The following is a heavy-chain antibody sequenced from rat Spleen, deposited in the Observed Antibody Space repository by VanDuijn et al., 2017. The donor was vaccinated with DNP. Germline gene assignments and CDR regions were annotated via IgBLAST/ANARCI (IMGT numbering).Heavy chain of an antibody. CDR1: GFTFSDYY. V-gene: IGHV5-22*01. J-gene: IGHJ2*01. D-gene: IGHD4-1*01. CDR2: ISYDGAT. CDR3: ARHVLPLRVWDY. Sequence: EVQLVESGGGLVQPGRSLKLSCVASGFTFSDYYMAWVRQAPTKGLAWVAYISYDGATYYGDSVKGRFTISRDNAKSTLYLQMNSLRSEDMATYYCARHVLPLRVWDYWGQGVMVTVSS.